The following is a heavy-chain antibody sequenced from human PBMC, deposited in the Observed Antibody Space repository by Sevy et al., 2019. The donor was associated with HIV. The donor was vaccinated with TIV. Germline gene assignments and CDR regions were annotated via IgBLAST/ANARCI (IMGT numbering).Heavy chain of an antibody. D-gene: IGHD3-3*01. V-gene: IGHV3-23*01. CDR1: GLSFNNYA. CDR3: AGRKVGDFWSGSVRGPWAGGPLFDY. J-gene: IGHJ4*02. CDR2: ISHSGDNT. Sequence: GGSLRLSCTSSGLSFNNYALTWVRQAPGKGLEWVSTISHSGDNTNYADSVKGRFIISRDNSDNTLYLQMNSLRAEDTALYYCAGRKVGDFWSGSVRGPWAGGPLFDYWGQGTLVTVSS.